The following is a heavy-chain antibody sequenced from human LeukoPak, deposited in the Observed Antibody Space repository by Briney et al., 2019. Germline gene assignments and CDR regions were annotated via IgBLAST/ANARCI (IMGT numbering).Heavy chain of an antibody. CDR2: IRSKANSYAT. V-gene: IGHV3-73*01. CDR3: ARDSGSSWDSGHYYYGMDV. CDR1: GFTFSGSA. J-gene: IGHJ6*02. D-gene: IGHD6-13*01. Sequence: GGSLRLSCAASGFTFSGSAMHWVRQASGKGLEWVGRIRSKANSYATAYAASVKGRFTISRDDSKNTAYLQMNSLRAEDTAVYYCARDSGSSWDSGHYYYGMDVWGQGTTVTVSS.